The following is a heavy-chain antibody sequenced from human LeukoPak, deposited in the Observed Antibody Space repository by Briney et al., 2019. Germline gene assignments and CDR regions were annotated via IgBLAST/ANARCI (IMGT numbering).Heavy chain of an antibody. CDR2: ISYDGSNK. V-gene: IGHV3-30*18. D-gene: IGHD4-23*01. CDR3: AKDSDYGGNSGGGYFDY. Sequence: GGSLRLSCAASGFTFSSYGMHWVRQAPGKGLEWVAVISYDGSNKYYADSVKGRFTISRDNSKNTLYLQMNSLRAEDTAVYYCAKDSDYGGNSGGGYFDYWGQGTLVTVSS. J-gene: IGHJ4*02. CDR1: GFTFSSYG.